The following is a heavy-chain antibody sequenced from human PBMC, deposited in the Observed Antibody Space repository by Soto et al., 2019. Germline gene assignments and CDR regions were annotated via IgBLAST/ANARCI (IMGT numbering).Heavy chain of an antibody. V-gene: IGHV1-69*14. CDR3: VRVVAIPGYPDN. J-gene: IGHJ4*02. D-gene: IGHD5-12*01. Sequence: QVQLVQSGAEVRQPASSVKVSCKTSGATFSSYAITWVRQAPGQGLEWMGGIVPTVDTSTYAQKFQGRVTITAAKFTNTVYMELSSLRSADTAVYYCVRVVAIPGYPDNWGQGTLVTVSS. CDR1: GATFSSYA. CDR2: IVPTVDTS.